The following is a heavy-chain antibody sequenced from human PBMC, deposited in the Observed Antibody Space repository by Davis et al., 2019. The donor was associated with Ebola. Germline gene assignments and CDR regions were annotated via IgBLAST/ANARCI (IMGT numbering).Heavy chain of an antibody. D-gene: IGHD4-17*01. Sequence: AASVKVSCKASGYTFTSYDISWVRQAPGQGLEWMGWISAYNGNTNYAQKLQGRVTMTTDTSTSTAYMELRSLRSDDTAVYYCARPTRYGARYGMDVWGQGTTVTVSS. V-gene: IGHV1-18*01. CDR1: GYTFTSYD. CDR3: ARPTRYGARYGMDV. CDR2: ISAYNGNT. J-gene: IGHJ6*02.